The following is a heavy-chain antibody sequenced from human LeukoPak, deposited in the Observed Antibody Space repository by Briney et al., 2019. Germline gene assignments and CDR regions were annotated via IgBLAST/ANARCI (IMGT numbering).Heavy chain of an antibody. J-gene: IGHJ4*02. Sequence: PSETLSLTCTVSGGSISSSSYYWGWIRQPPGKGLEWIGSIYHSRNTYYNPSLKSRLTISVDTSKNQFSLKLSSVAAADTAVYYCARQQPELDYWGQGTLVTVSS. V-gene: IGHV4-39*01. CDR2: IYHSRNT. D-gene: IGHD1-14*01. CDR1: GGSISSSSYY. CDR3: ARQQPELDY.